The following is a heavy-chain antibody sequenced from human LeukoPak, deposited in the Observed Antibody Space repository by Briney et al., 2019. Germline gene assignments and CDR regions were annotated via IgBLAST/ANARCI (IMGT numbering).Heavy chain of an antibody. D-gene: IGHD1-26*01. V-gene: IGHV3-30*18. CDR2: ISYDGSNK. Sequence: TGGSLRLSCAASGFTFSSYGIHWVRQAPGKGLEWVAVISYDGSNKYYADSVKGRFTISRDNSKNTLYLQMNSLRAEDTAVYYCAKEPIVGATHFDYWGQGTLVTVSS. J-gene: IGHJ4*02. CDR1: GFTFSSYG. CDR3: AKEPIVGATHFDY.